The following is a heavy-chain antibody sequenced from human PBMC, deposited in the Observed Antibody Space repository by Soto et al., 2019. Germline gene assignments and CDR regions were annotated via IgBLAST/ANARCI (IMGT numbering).Heavy chain of an antibody. CDR1: GGSISSYY. CDR3: ARVVDGYSSTWERDP. V-gene: IGHV4-59*01. J-gene: IGHJ5*02. Sequence: SETLSLTCTVSGGSISSYYWSWIRQPPGKGLEWIGYIYYSGSTNYNPSLKSRVTISVDTSKNQFSLKLSSVTAADTAVYSCARVVDGYSSTWERDPGGQGTLGAGS. D-gene: IGHD6-13*01. CDR2: IYYSGST.